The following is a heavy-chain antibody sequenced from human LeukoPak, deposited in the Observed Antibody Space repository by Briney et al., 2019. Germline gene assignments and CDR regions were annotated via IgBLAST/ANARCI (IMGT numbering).Heavy chain of an antibody. J-gene: IGHJ5*02. CDR3: ARRPKGTSAYYYRSGWFDP. CDR2: IYYSGST. V-gene: IGHV4-59*08. D-gene: IGHD3-22*01. Sequence: PGGSLRLSCAASGFTFSTYAMSWIRQPPGKGLEWIGYIYYSGSTNYNPSLKSRVTISVDTSRNQFSLRLSSVTAADTAIYYCARRPKGTSAYYYRSGWFDPWGRGALVTVSS. CDR1: GFTFSTYA.